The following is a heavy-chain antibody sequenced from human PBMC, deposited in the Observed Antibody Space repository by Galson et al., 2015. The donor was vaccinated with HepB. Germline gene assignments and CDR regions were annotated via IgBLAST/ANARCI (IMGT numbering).Heavy chain of an antibody. CDR1: GYTFNNYG. V-gene: IGHV1-18*04. J-gene: IGHJ4*02. Sequence: SVKVSCKASGYTFNNYGISWVRLAPGQGLEWMGWISAYNGNTNYALKFQGRVTVTTDTSTSTAYMELRSLRSDDTAVYYCARDAYRPGYFEYRGQGALVTVSS. CDR2: ISAYNGNT. CDR3: ARDAYRPGYFEY. D-gene: IGHD4-11*01.